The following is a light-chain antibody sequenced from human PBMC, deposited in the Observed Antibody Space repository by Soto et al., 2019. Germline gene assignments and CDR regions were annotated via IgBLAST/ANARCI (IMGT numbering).Light chain of an antibody. Sequence: EIVMTRSPATLSVSPGERATLSCRASESVTSNLAWYQQKPGQAPRLLIYGASTRATGIPARFSGSGSGTEFTLTISSLQSEDFAVYYCQQYINWLPITFGQGTRLEIK. V-gene: IGKV3-15*01. J-gene: IGKJ5*01. CDR2: GAS. CDR3: QQYINWLPIT. CDR1: ESVTSN.